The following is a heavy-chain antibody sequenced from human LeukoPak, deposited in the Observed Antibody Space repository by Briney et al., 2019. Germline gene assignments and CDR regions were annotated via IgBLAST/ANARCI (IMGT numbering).Heavy chain of an antibody. CDR3: ATSVYSSGWHPFFDY. CDR2: IHYIGST. J-gene: IGHJ4*02. CDR1: GGSFSGYY. D-gene: IGHD6-19*01. Sequence: PSETLSLTCAVYGGSFSGYYWSWIRQPPGKGLEWIGSIHYIGSTYFNLSLKSRVTVSVDTSTNHFSLKLTSVTAADTGVYYCATSVYSSGWHPFFDYWGQGAPVIVSS. V-gene: IGHV4-34*01.